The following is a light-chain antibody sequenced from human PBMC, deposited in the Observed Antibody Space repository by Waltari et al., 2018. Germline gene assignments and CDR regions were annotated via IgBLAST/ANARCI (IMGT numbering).Light chain of an antibody. Sequence: EIVLTQSPATLSVSPGERATLSCRASQSVSSNLAWYHQKPGQAPRLLIYGASARAAGIPARFRGSGSGTEFTLTISSLQSEDFAVDYCQQYNDWPPEYTFGQGTKLEIK. CDR3: QQYNDWPPEYT. CDR1: QSVSSN. J-gene: IGKJ2*01. V-gene: IGKV3-15*01. CDR2: GAS.